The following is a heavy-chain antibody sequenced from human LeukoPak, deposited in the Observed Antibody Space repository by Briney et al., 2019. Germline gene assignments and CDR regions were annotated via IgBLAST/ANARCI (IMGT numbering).Heavy chain of an antibody. CDR2: IYSGGST. Sequence: QSGGSLRPSCAASGFTVSSNYMSWVRQAPGKGLEWVSVIYSGGSTYYADSVKGRFTISRDNSKNTLYLQMNSQRAEDTAVYYCARGDSSGYYYFEYWGQGTLVTVSS. CDR1: GFTVSSNY. CDR3: ARGDSSGYYYFEY. D-gene: IGHD6-19*01. J-gene: IGHJ4*02. V-gene: IGHV3-53*01.